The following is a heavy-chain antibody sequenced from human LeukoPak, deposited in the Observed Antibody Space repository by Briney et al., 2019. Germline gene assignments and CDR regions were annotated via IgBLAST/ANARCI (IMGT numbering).Heavy chain of an antibody. J-gene: IGHJ6*04. D-gene: IGHD1-7*01. Sequence: PGGSVRVSCAASGFTFDDYGMSWVRQAPGKGLEWVAGINWNGGSTGYADSVKGRFTISRDNAKNSLYLQMNSLRAEDTALYYCARDRYNWNYGAQDVWGKGTPVTVSS. CDR2: INWNGGST. CDR1: GFTFDDYG. V-gene: IGHV3-20*04. CDR3: ARDRYNWNYGAQDV.